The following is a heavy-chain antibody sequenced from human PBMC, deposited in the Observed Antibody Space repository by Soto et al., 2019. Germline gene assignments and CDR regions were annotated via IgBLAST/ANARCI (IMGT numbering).Heavy chain of an antibody. CDR1: GGSISSGDYY. CDR2: IYYSGTT. Sequence: PGPPSETLSLTCTVSGGSISSGDYYWSWIGQPPGKGLEWIGYIYYSGTTYYKPSLKSRVTISVDTSKNQFSLKVNSVTAADTAVYYCARALIQLWPHYYYGMDVWGQGTTVTVS. J-gene: IGHJ6*02. CDR3: ARALIQLWPHYYYGMDV. D-gene: IGHD5-18*01. V-gene: IGHV4-30-4*01.